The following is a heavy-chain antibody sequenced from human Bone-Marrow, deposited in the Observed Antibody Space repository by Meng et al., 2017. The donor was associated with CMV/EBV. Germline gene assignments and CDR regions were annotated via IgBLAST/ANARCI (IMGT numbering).Heavy chain of an antibody. Sequence: GSLRLSCTVSGGSISSYYWSWIRQPPGKGLEWIGYIYYSGSTNYNPPLKSRVTISVDTSKNQFSLKLSSVTAADTAVYYCARVSPTRGGDYWGQGTLVTVSS. D-gene: IGHD3-10*01. CDR3: ARVSPTRGGDY. V-gene: IGHV4-59*12. CDR2: IYYSGST. CDR1: GGSISSYY. J-gene: IGHJ4*02.